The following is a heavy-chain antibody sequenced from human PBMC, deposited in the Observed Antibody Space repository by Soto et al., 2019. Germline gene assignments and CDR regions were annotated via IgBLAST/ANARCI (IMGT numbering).Heavy chain of an antibody. CDR3: VRLVGNRWLDS. CDR1: GDSVSSNDAT. Sequence: QVQLQQSGPGLVKTSQTLSLTCAISGDSVSSNDATWDWIRQSPSRGLEWLGRTYYRSKWYIHYPVSVKSRITINPDPSTNQLSLQLNSVTPDDTAVYYSVRLVGNRWLDSWGPGTLVTVSS. D-gene: IGHD2-2*01. V-gene: IGHV6-1*01. J-gene: IGHJ5*01. CDR2: TYYRSKWYI.